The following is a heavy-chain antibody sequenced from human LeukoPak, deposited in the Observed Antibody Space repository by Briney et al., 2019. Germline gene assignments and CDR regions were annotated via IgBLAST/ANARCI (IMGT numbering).Heavy chain of an antibody. CDR3: AKVDSSGWYEPSYFDY. CDR2: ISAGGGSS. V-gene: IGHV3-23*01. J-gene: IGHJ4*01. D-gene: IGHD6-19*01. Sequence: GGSLPQTRLVSGLTFSSYSMTWVRQAPGKGLEWVSGISAGGGSSWYPDSVKGRFTMSRDISKHTLYLQLHSLRAEDTAVYYCAKVDSSGWYEPSYFDY. CDR1: GLTFSSYS.